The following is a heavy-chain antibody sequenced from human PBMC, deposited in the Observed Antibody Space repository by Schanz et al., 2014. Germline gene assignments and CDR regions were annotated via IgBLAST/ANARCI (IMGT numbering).Heavy chain of an antibody. D-gene: IGHD3-3*01. J-gene: IGHJ4*02. CDR1: GITFSGYS. CDR2: ISGSSSTK. V-gene: IGHV3-48*01. Sequence: EVQLVESGGGLAQPGGSLRLSCAASGITFSGYSMNWVRQAPGKGLEWVSYISGSSSTKYYADSVKGRFTISRDNGKKSLYLQMNSLRAEDTAVYYCAKDVDFWSGYYLDYWGQGTLVTVSS. CDR3: AKDVDFWSGYYLDY.